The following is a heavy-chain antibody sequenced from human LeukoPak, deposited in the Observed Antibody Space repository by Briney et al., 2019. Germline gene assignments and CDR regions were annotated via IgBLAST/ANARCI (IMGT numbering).Heavy chain of an antibody. Sequence: PGGSLRLSCAASGFTFSSYAMHWVRQAPGKGLEWVAVISYDGSNKYYADSVKGRFTISRDNSKNTLYLQMNSLRAEDTAVYYCTKDRLYYYDSSGYFRRDTFDIWGQGRMVTVSS. D-gene: IGHD3-22*01. J-gene: IGHJ3*02. CDR2: ISYDGSNK. CDR1: GFTFSSYA. V-gene: IGHV3-30*04. CDR3: TKDRLYYYDSSGYFRRDTFDI.